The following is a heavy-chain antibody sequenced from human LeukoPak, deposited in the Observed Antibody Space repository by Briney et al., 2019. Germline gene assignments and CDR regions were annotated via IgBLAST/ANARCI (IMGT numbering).Heavy chain of an antibody. Sequence: GGSLRLSCAASGLTFSSYAMHWVRQAPGKGLEWVAVISYDGSNKYYADSVKGRFTISRDNSKNTLYLQMNSLRAEDTAVYYCARDDYSNYNFDYWGQGTLVTVSS. CDR2: ISYDGSNK. J-gene: IGHJ4*02. V-gene: IGHV3-30*04. CDR1: GLTFSSYA. D-gene: IGHD4-11*01. CDR3: ARDDYSNYNFDY.